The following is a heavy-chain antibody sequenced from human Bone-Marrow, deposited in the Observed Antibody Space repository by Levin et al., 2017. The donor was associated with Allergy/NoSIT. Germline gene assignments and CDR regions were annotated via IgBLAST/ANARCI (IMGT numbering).Heavy chain of an antibody. CDR1: GGSVSSASHN. CDR3: AKQHFDRSGVPVGPFLS. CDR2: IYYLGTT. J-gene: IGHJ3*01. Sequence: PSETLSLTCSLSGGSVSSASHNWDWIRQSPGTGLEWIGHIYYLGTTSYSPSLQSRATISVDKSKNQFSLTLTSVTAADTAAYYCAKQHFDRSGVPVGPFLSWGQGPMVTVSS. V-gene: IGHV4-39*01. D-gene: IGHD3-22*01.